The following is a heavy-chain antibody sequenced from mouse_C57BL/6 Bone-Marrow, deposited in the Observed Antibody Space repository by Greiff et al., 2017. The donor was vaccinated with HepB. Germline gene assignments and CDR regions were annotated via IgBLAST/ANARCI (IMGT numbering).Heavy chain of an antibody. CDR1: GYTFTSYG. V-gene: IGHV1-81*01. J-gene: IGHJ3*01. Sequence: VKLQHSGAELARPGASVKLSCKASGYTFTSYGISWVKQRTGQGLEWIGEIYPRSGNTYYNEKFKGKATLTADKSSSTAYMELRSLTSEDSAVYFCARSGGDYDRFAYWGQGTLVTVSA. CDR3: ARSGGDYDRFAY. D-gene: IGHD2-4*01. CDR2: IYPRSGNT.